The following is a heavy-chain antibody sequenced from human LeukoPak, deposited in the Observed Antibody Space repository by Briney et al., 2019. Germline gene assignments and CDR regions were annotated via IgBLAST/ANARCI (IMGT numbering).Heavy chain of an antibody. CDR2: IIPIFGTA. Sequence: ASVKVSCKASGGTFSSYAISWVRQAPGQGLEWMGGIIPIFGTANYAQKFQGRVTITADKSTSTAYMELSSLRSEDTAVYYCARDQDQCGELLSYWGQGTLVTVSS. J-gene: IGHJ4*02. V-gene: IGHV1-69*06. D-gene: IGHD3-10*01. CDR3: ARDQDQCGELLSY. CDR1: GGTFSSYA.